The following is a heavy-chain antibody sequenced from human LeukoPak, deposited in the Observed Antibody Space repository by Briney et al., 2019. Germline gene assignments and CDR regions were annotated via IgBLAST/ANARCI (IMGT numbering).Heavy chain of an antibody. J-gene: IGHJ4*02. CDR1: GFTVSSNY. Sequence: GGSLRLSCAASGFTVSSNYMNWVRQAPGKGLEWVSVIYSGGSTCYADSVKGRFTISRDNSKNMLYLQTNSLRAEDTAVYYCARQAIRPSRFDYWGQGTLVTVSS. V-gene: IGHV3-53*01. CDR3: ARQAIRPSRFDY. CDR2: IYSGGST.